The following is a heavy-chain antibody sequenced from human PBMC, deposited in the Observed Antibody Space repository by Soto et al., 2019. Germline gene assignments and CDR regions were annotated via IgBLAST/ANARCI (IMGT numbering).Heavy chain of an antibody. D-gene: IGHD6-19*01. V-gene: IGHV3-30-3*01. CDR2: ISYDGSNK. J-gene: IGHJ4*02. Sequence: QVQLVESGGGVVQPGRSLRLSCVASGFTFSSYAMHWVRQAPGKGLEWVAVISYDGSNKYYADSVKGRFTISRDNSKTVKLQMNSLRAEDTAVYYCVRDKSPYSSGWHNRHFDYWGQGTLVTVSS. CDR3: VRDKSPYSSGWHNRHFDY. CDR1: GFTFSSYA.